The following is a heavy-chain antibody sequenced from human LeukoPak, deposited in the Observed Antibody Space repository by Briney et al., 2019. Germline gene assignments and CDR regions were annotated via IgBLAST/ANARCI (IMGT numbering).Heavy chain of an antibody. J-gene: IGHJ4*02. CDR3: ARAMYSYGFYFDY. CDR1: GGSISSGAYY. D-gene: IGHD5-18*01. V-gene: IGHV4-30-4*01. Sequence: SETLSLTCTVSGGSISSGAYYWTWTRQPPGKGLGWIGYIFYSGNTYYNPSLKSRVTISVDTSTNQFSLKLSSVTAADTAVYYCARAMYSYGFYFDYWGQGSLVTVSS. CDR2: IFYSGNT.